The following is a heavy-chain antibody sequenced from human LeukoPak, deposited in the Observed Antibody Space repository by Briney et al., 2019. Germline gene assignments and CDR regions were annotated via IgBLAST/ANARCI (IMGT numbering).Heavy chain of an antibody. CDR2: IIIMFGIA. V-gene: IGHV1-69*10. D-gene: IGHD3-10*01. CDR1: GGTFTIYI. Sequence: ASVRVSSKGSGGTFTIYIISWVRQAPGEGGERGGGIIIMFGIANYTQRFQGRDTTTAEKATSPAYIELSTLRSEDTAVYYCARDRAEVDYGSGNIRLGYWGQGTLVTVSS. CDR3: ARDRAEVDYGSGNIRLGY. J-gene: IGHJ4*02.